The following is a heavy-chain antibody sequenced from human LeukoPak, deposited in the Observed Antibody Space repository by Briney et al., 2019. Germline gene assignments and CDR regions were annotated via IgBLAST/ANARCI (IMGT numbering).Heavy chain of an antibody. J-gene: IGHJ6*03. CDR2: IYTTGST. CDR1: GGSISSYY. D-gene: IGHD4-17*01. Sequence: SETLSLTCTVSGGSISSYYWSWIRQPAGKGLEWIGRIYTTGSTNYNPSLKSRVTMSVDTSKNQFSLKLSSVTAADTAVYYCAREATVTSNYYYYYMDVWGKGTTVTISS. CDR3: AREATVTSNYYYYYMDV. V-gene: IGHV4-4*07.